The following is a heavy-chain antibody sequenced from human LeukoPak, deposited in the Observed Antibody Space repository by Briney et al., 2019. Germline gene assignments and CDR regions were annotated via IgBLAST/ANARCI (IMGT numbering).Heavy chain of an antibody. CDR1: GFTFSSYA. Sequence: GGSLRLSCAASGFTFSSYAMSWVRQAPGKGLEWVSAISGSGGSTYYADSVKGRFTISRDNSKNTVFLQMSSLRADDTAVYFCARDADFGGCFDYWGQGTLVTVSS. D-gene: IGHD4-23*01. CDR2: ISGSGGST. V-gene: IGHV3-23*01. CDR3: ARDADFGGCFDY. J-gene: IGHJ4*02.